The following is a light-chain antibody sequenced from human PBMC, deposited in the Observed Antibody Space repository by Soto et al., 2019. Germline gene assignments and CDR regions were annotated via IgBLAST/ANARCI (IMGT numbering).Light chain of an antibody. CDR2: DAS. CDR3: QQRSNWPWT. V-gene: IGKV3-11*01. Sequence: EIVMTQSPATLSVSPGERATLSCRASQSVSSNLAWYQQKLGQAPRLLIFDASNRATGIASRFSGSGSGTDFTLTISSLEPEDFAVYYCQQRSNWPWTFGQGTKVDIK. CDR1: QSVSSN. J-gene: IGKJ1*01.